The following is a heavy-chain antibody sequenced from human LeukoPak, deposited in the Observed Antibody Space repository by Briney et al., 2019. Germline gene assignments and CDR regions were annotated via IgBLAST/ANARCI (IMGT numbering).Heavy chain of an antibody. D-gene: IGHD5-18*01. CDR3: AKDEMWIQLCLIN. V-gene: IGHV3-23*01. CDR2: ISGSGGNT. J-gene: IGHJ4*02. CDR1: GFTFSTYD. Sequence: PGGSLRLSCAASGFTFSTYDMSWVRQAPGKGLEWVSGISGSGGNTYYADSVKGRFTISRDNSKNRLYLQMNSLRAEDTAVYYCAKDEMWIQLCLINWGQGTLVTVSS.